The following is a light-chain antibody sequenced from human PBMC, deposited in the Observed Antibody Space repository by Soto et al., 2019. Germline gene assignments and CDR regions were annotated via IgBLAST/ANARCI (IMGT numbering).Light chain of an antibody. V-gene: IGKV1-27*01. J-gene: IGKJ4*01. CDR2: AAS. CDR3: HKYTHAPT. CDR1: QAISNY. Sequence: DIQMTQSPSSLSASVGDRVTITCRASQAISNYLAWYQQKPAQVPELLIYAASTLQSGGPSRFSGSGSGTAFSLTISGLQHEDVENYYWHKYTHAPTFGGGTKVEIK.